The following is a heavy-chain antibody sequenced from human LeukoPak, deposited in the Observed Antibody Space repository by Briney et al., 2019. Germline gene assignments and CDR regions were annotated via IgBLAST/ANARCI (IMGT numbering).Heavy chain of an antibody. J-gene: IGHJ4*02. V-gene: IGHV3-30*04. Sequence: PGGSLRLSCVVSGFTFSHYAMHWVRQAPGKGLEWVALISYVGNNEYYADSVKRRFTLSRDNSKNTLYLEMNSLRPEDTAVYYCARDGGYFDRLAYYFDHWGQGSLVTVSS. CDR3: ARDGGYFDRLAYYFDH. D-gene: IGHD3-9*01. CDR1: GFTFSHYA. CDR2: ISYVGNNE.